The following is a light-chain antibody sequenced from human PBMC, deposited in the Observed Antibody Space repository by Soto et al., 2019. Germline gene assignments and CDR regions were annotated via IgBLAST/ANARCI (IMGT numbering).Light chain of an antibody. Sequence: EIVLTQSPATLSLSPGERATLSCRASQSVSSYLAWYQQKPGQAPRLLIYDASNRATSIPARFSGSGSGTDFTLTISSLGPEDVAVYFCQPRSHWYTFGQGTKLEIK. V-gene: IGKV3-11*01. CDR1: QSVSSY. CDR3: QPRSHWYT. CDR2: DAS. J-gene: IGKJ2*01.